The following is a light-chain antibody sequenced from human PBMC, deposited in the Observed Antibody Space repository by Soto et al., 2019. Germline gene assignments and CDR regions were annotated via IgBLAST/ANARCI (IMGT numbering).Light chain of an antibody. CDR2: DVS. CDR1: SNDVGGYNY. Sequence: QSVLTQPASVSGSPGQSITISCTGTSNDVGGYNYVSWFQQYPGKAPKLKIYDVSDRPSGVSYRFSGSKSGNTASLTISGLQAEDEADYYCSSYTSSSTWVFGGGTKLTVL. CDR3: SSYTSSSTWV. J-gene: IGLJ3*02. V-gene: IGLV2-14*01.